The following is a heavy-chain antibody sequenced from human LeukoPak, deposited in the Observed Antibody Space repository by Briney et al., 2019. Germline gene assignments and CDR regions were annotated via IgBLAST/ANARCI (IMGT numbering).Heavy chain of an antibody. J-gene: IGHJ4*01. CDR1: GFTFSSYS. CDR2: ISSSSSYI. Sequence: GGSLRLSCAASGFTFSSYSMNWVRQAPGKGLEWVSSISSSSSYIYYADSVKGRFTISRDNAKNSLYLQMNSLRAEDTAVYYCARLFPAVAGYFDYWGQGTLVTVSS. D-gene: IGHD6-19*01. V-gene: IGHV3-21*04. CDR3: ARLFPAVAGYFDY.